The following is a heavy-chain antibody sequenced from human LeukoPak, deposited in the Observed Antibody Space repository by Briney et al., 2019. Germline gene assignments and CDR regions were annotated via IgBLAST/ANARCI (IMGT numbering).Heavy chain of an antibody. D-gene: IGHD2-2*01. V-gene: IGHV1-69*05. CDR1: GGTFSSYA. CDR2: IIPIFGTA. J-gene: IGHJ3*02. Sequence: SVKVSCKASGGTFSSYAISWVRRAPGQGLEWMGRIIPIFGTANYAQKFQGRVTITTDESTSTAYMELSSLRSEDTAVYYCASQRVVVVPAATNAFDIWGQGTMVTVSS. CDR3: ASQRVVVVPAATNAFDI.